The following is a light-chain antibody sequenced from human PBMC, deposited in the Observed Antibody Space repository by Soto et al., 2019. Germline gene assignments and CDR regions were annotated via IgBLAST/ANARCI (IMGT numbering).Light chain of an antibody. CDR1: SSKIGAGYD. CDR2: GNS. Sequence: VLTQPPSVSGAPGQRVTISCTGSSSKIGAGYDVHWYQQLPGTAPKLLIYGNSNRPSGVPDRFSGSKSGTSASLAITGLQAEDEADYYCQSYDSSLSGWVFGGGTKLTVL. J-gene: IGLJ3*02. CDR3: QSYDSSLSGWV. V-gene: IGLV1-40*01.